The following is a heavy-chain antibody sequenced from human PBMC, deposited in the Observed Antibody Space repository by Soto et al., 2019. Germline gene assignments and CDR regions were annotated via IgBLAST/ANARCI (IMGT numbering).Heavy chain of an antibody. V-gene: IGHV4-30-2*01. CDR1: GASISSGGYY. D-gene: IGHD2-2*01. Sequence: SETLSLTCTVSGASISSGGYYWGWIRQHPGKGLEWIGYMYHSGSTYYNPSLKSRVTISIDRSKNQFSLKLSSVTAADTAVYYCARVPDYWGQGILVTVS. CDR2: MYHSGST. CDR3: ARVPDY. J-gene: IGHJ4*02.